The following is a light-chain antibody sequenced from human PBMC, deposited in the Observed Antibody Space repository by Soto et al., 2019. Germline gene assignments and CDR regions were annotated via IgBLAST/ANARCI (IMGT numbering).Light chain of an antibody. CDR1: SSDVGGYNY. Sequence: QSVLTQPRSVSGSPGQSVTISCTGTSSDVGGYNYVSWYQQHPGKAPKLMIYDVSKRPSGVPDRFSGSKSGNTASLTISGLQAEDEDDYYCCSYAGSYTNWVFGGGTQLTVL. CDR2: DVS. V-gene: IGLV2-11*01. J-gene: IGLJ3*02. CDR3: CSYAGSYTNWV.